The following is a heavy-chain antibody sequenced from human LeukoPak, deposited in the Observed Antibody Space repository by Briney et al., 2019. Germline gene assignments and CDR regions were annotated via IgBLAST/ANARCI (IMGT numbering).Heavy chain of an antibody. CDR2: ISSSSSYI. D-gene: IGHD2-21*02. CDR3: ARDRAYCGGDCYSAFDY. CDR1: GFTFFSYS. Sequence: AGGSLRLSCAASGFTFFSYSMTWVRQAPGKGLEWVSSISSSSSYIYYADSVKGRFTISRDNAKNSLYLQMNSLRAEDTAVYYCARDRAYCGGDCYSAFDYWGQGTLVTVSS. V-gene: IGHV3-21*01. J-gene: IGHJ4*02.